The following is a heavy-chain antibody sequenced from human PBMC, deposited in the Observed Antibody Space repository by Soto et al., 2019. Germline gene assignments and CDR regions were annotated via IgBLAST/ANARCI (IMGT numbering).Heavy chain of an antibody. Sequence: SETLSLTCTVSGGSISSGDYYWSWIRQPPGKGLEWIGYIYYSGSTYYNLSLKSRVTKSVDTSKNQFSLKLSSVTAADTAVYYCARDTGELELRDYYYYGMDVWGQGTTVTVS. J-gene: IGHJ6*02. D-gene: IGHD1-7*01. CDR2: IYYSGST. CDR1: GGSISSGDYY. CDR3: ARDTGELELRDYYYYGMDV. V-gene: IGHV4-30-4*01.